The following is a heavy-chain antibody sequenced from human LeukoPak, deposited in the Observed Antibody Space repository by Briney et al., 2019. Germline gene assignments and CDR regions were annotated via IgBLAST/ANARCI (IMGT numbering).Heavy chain of an antibody. D-gene: IGHD4-23*01. Sequence: GPVLVKPTQTLTLTCTFSGFSLSTSGMCVSWVRQPPGKALEWLARIDWDDDKFYSTSLKTRLTISKDTSKNQVVLTMTNMDPVDTATYYCARINTYGGNSPDYWGQGTLVTVSS. CDR3: ARINTYGGNSPDY. V-gene: IGHV2-70*16. CDR1: GFSLSTSGMC. CDR2: IDWDDDK. J-gene: IGHJ4*02.